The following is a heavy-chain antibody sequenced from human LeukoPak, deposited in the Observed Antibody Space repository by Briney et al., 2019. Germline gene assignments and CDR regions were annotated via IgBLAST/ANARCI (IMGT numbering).Heavy chain of an antibody. J-gene: IGHJ6*02. D-gene: IGHD3-3*01. CDR1: GGSFSGYY. Sequence: SETLSLTCAVYGGSFSGYYWSWIRQPPGKGLEWIGEINHSGSTNYNPSLKSRVTISVDTSKNQFSLKLSFVTAADTAVYYCARASWSGYFPNGYYYGMDVWGQGTTVTVSS. V-gene: IGHV4-34*01. CDR2: INHSGST. CDR3: ARASWSGYFPNGYYYGMDV.